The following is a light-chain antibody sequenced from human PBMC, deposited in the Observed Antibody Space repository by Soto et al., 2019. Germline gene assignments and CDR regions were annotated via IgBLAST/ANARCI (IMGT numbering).Light chain of an antibody. CDR2: LEGSGSY. J-gene: IGLJ3*02. V-gene: IGLV4-60*02. CDR3: ETWDSNTRV. CDR1: SGHSSYI. Sequence: QSVLTQSSSASASLGSSVKLTCTLSSGHSSYIIAWPQQQPGKAPRYLMNLEGSGSYNKGSGVPDRFSGSSSGADRYLTISNLQFEDEADYYCETWDSNTRVFGGGTKLTVL.